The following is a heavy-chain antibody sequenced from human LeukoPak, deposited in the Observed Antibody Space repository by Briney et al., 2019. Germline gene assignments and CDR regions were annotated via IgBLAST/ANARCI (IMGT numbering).Heavy chain of an antibody. CDR2: INSDGSST. D-gene: IGHD4-17*01. Sequence: SGGSLRLSCAASGFTFSSYWMHWVRQAPGKGLVWVSRINSDGSSTSYADSVKGRFTISRDNAKNTLYLQMNSLRAEDTAVYYCARESVTTSFDYWGQGTLVTVSS. CDR3: ARESVTTSFDY. CDR1: GFTFSSYW. J-gene: IGHJ4*02. V-gene: IGHV3-74*01.